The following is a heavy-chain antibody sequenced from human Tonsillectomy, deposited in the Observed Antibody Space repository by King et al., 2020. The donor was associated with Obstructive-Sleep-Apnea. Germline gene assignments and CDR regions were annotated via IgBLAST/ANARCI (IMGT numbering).Heavy chain of an antibody. CDR1: GFTFSDAW. Sequence: VQLVESGGGLVKPGGSLRLSCAASGFTFSDAWMNWVRQAPGKGLEWVGHIKSRADGGTTDYAAPVKGRFTISRHDSKNTLYLQMNSLKTEDTAVYYCTTDHIAIAAARTDYWGQGTLVTVSS. J-gene: IGHJ4*02. CDR2: IKSRADGGTT. D-gene: IGHD6-13*01. V-gene: IGHV3-15*01. CDR3: TTDHIAIAAARTDY.